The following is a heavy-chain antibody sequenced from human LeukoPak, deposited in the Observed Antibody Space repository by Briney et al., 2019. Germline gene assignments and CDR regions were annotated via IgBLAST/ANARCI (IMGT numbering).Heavy chain of an antibody. CDR2: IFYSGST. V-gene: IGHV4-31*03. Sequence: EPSETLSLTCTVSGGSISSGDHFWSWIRQHPGKGLEWIGYIFYSGSTYYNPSLKSRVTISVDTSKNQFSLKLTSVTAADTAVYYCTRDVPRSAGYPDNWGQGTLVTVSS. CDR1: GGSISSGDHF. CDR3: TRDVPRSAGYPDN. J-gene: IGHJ4*02. D-gene: IGHD2-15*01.